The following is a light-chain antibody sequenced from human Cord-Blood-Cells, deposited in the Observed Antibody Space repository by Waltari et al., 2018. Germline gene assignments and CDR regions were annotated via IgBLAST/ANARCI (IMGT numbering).Light chain of an antibody. J-gene: IGLJ2*01. CDR1: SSDVGGYNY. CDR3: SSYTSSSTLV. Sequence: QSALTQPASVSGSPGQSITISCTGTSSDVGGYNYVSWYQQHPGKAPKLMIYCVSNRPPGVSNRFSGSKSGNTASLTISGLQAEDEADYYCSSYTSSSTLVFGGGTKLTVL. CDR2: CVS. V-gene: IGLV2-14*01.